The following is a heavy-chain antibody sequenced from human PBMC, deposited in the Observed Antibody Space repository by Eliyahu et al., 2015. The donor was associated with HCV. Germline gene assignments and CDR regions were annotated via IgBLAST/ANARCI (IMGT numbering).Heavy chain of an antibody. Sequence: EVQLVESGGGLIQPGGSLXLSCPAXGFTVXSNYMXWVRQAPGKGLECVSVIYSGGSTYYADSVKGRFTISRDNSKNTLYLQMNSLRAEDTAVYYCARRDTSSLFYYGMDVWGQGTTVTVSS. J-gene: IGHJ6*02. V-gene: IGHV3-53*01. D-gene: IGHD6-6*01. CDR3: ARRDTSSLFYYGMDV. CDR2: IYSGGST. CDR1: GFTVXSNY.